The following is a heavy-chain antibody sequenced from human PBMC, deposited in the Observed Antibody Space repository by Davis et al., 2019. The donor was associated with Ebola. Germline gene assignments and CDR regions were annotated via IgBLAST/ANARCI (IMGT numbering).Heavy chain of an antibody. V-gene: IGHV4-31*03. CDR1: GGAISSGGYY. D-gene: IGHD3-10*01. CDR3: VGSYGDAFDI. Sequence: PSETLSLTCTVSGGAISSGGYYWSWIRQHPGKGLEWIGYIYYSGSTYYNPSLKSRVTISVDTSKNQFSLKLSSVTAADTAVYYCVGSYGDAFDIWGQGTMVTVSS. J-gene: IGHJ3*02. CDR2: IYYSGST.